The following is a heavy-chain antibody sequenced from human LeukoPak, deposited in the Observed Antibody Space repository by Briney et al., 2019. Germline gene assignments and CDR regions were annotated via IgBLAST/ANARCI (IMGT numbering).Heavy chain of an antibody. D-gene: IGHD6-13*01. Sequence: PSETLSLTCTVSGGSIVSHYWNWIRQPAGRGLEWIGRFYASGTTNTSPSLKSRVTMSVDTSKNQFSLKLSSVTAADTAVYYCAKDSSTWGNLAGHFDSWGQGTLVTVSS. V-gene: IGHV4-4*07. CDR1: GGSIVSHY. CDR2: FYASGTT. CDR3: AKDSSTWGNLAGHFDS. J-gene: IGHJ4*02.